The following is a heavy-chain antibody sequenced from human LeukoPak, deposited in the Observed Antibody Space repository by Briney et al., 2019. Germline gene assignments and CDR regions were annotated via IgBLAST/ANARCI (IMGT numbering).Heavy chain of an antibody. D-gene: IGHD2-8*01. CDR3: IGSNDLDY. J-gene: IGHJ4*02. CDR1: GFTFSSYA. V-gene: IGHV3-9*01. Sequence: GGSLRLSCAASGFTFSSYAMSWVRQAPGKGLEWVSAISWNSDIRGYADSVKGRFTISRDNAKNSLYLQMNSLRAEDTALYYCIGSNDLDYWGQGTLVTVSS. CDR2: ISWNSDIR.